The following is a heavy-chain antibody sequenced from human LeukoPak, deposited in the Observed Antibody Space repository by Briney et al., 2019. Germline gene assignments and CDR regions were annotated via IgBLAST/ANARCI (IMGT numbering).Heavy chain of an antibody. CDR2: ISYDGNYK. D-gene: IGHD6-13*01. CDR1: GFTFSSYG. V-gene: IGHV3-30*03. CDR3: ATKKGGSSSWYGDY. Sequence: PGGSLRLSCAASGFTFSSYGLHWVRQAPGKGLEWVAVISYDGNYKYYADSVKGRFTISRDDSKNTLYLQMNSLRAEDTAVYYCATKKGGSSSWYGDYWGQGTPITVSS. J-gene: IGHJ4*02.